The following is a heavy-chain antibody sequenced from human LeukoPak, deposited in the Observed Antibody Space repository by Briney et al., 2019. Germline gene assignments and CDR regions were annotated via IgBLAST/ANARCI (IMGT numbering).Heavy chain of an antibody. CDR1: GFTFSSYA. J-gene: IGHJ4*02. CDR3: AKGGLREFDY. CDR2: ISGSGGST. D-gene: IGHD1-26*01. Sequence: GGSLRLSCAASGFTFSSYAMSWVCQAPGKGLEWVSAISGSGGSTYYADSVKGRFTISRDNSKDTLYLQMNSLRAEDTAVYYCAKGGLREFDYWGQGTLVTVSS. V-gene: IGHV3-23*01.